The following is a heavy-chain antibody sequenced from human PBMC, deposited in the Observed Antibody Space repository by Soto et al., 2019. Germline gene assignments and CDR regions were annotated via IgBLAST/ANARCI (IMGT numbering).Heavy chain of an antibody. CDR3: ARQSGQGCGNANCYRHFDF. J-gene: IGHJ4*02. CDR2: IYYSGST. Sequence: PSETLSLTCTVSGSSISSSSYYWGTIRQTPGKGLEWIGSIYYSGSTYYNPSLKSRVTISVDTSKNQFSLFLRSVTAADTAVYYCARQSGQGCGNANCYRHFDFWGQGTQVTVSS. V-gene: IGHV4-39*01. CDR1: GSSISSSSYY. D-gene: IGHD2-15*01.